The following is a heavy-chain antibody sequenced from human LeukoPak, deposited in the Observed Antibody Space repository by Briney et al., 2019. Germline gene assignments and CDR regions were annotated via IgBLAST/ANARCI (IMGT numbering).Heavy chain of an antibody. Sequence: GGSLRLSCAASGFTFRDYDMTWIRQAPGKGLEWVSYISSSDTTMYNADSVKGRFTISRDNAKNSLYLQMNSLRAEDTAVYYCARSDGYGLVGIWGQGTMVTVSS. J-gene: IGHJ3*02. CDR1: GFTFRDYD. CDR3: ARSDGYGLVGI. V-gene: IGHV3-11*01. CDR2: ISSSDTTM. D-gene: IGHD3-10*01.